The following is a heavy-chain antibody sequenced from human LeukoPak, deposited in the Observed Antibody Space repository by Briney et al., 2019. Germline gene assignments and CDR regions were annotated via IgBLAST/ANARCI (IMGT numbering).Heavy chain of an antibody. Sequence: ASVKVSCKVSGYTLTELSMHWVRQAPGKGLEWMGGFDPEDGETIYAQKFQGRVTMTEDTSTDTAYMELSSLRSEDTAVYYCATGRYYDSSGYPLFDYWGQGTLVTVSS. J-gene: IGHJ4*02. CDR2: FDPEDGET. CDR3: ATGRYYDSSGYPLFDY. V-gene: IGHV1-24*01. CDR1: GYTLTELS. D-gene: IGHD3-22*01.